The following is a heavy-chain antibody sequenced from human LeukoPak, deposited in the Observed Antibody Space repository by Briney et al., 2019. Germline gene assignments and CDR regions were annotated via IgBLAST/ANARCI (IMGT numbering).Heavy chain of an antibody. V-gene: IGHV4-34*01. CDR1: GGSFSGYY. D-gene: IGHD3-3*01. CDR3: ARGTYDFWSGYQSWFDP. J-gene: IGHJ5*02. Sequence: SETLSLTCAVYGGSFSGYYWSWIRQPPGKGLEWIGEINHSGSTNYNPSLKSRVTISVDTSKNQFSLKLSSVTAADTAVYYCARGTYDFWSGYQSWFDPWGQGTLDTVSS. CDR2: INHSGST.